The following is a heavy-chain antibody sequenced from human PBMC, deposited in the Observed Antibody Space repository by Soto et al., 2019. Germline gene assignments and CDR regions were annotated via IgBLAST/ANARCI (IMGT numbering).Heavy chain of an antibody. V-gene: IGHV4-30-4*01. D-gene: IGHD4-17*01. Sequence: QVQLQESGPGLVKPSQTLALTCTVSGGSLSTGDYYWNWIRQPPGKGLEYIGYIFYGGSTFYNPSLKSRLTISVDTSKNQFSLKLTSVTAADTAVYFWASQARGDFGPFDSWGQGTLVTVSS. CDR3: ASQARGDFGPFDS. CDR2: IFYGGST. CDR1: GGSLSTGDYY. J-gene: IGHJ4*02.